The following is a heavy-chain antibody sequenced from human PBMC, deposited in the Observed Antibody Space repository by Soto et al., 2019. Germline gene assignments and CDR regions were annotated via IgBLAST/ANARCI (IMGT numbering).Heavy chain of an antibody. D-gene: IGHD2-8*02. CDR2: IYYSGST. Sequence: SETLSLEWTVSGGSISSSSYYWGWIRQPPGKGLEWIGSIYYSGSTYYNPSLKSRVTISVDTSKNQFSLKLSSVTAADTAVYYCARDSGGFTPYYYYGMDVWGQGTTVTVS. CDR1: GGSISSSSYY. J-gene: IGHJ6*02. V-gene: IGHV4-39*02. CDR3: ARDSGGFTPYYYYGMDV.